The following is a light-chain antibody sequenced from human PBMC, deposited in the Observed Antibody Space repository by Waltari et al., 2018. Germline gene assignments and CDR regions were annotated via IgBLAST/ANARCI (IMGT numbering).Light chain of an antibody. CDR3: QQRRNWPLT. Sequence: EIVLTQSPATLSLSPGERATLSCRASQMVNWYLAWYQQRPGQAPRLLIFDTSNRATGIPARFSGSGSETDFTLTISSLEPDDSAVYYCQQRRNWPLTFGGGTKVEIK. J-gene: IGKJ4*01. CDR1: QMVNWY. CDR2: DTS. V-gene: IGKV3-11*01.